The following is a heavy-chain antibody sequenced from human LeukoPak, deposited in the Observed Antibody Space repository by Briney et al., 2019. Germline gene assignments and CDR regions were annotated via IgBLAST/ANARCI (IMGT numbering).Heavy chain of an antibody. Sequence: SETLSLTCAVSGGSISNGGYSWSWIRQPPGKGLEWIGYIYHSGSTYYNPSLKSRVTISVDRSKNQFSLKLSSVTAADTAVYYCARAVGYDNYYDYGMDAWGQGTTVTVSS. J-gene: IGHJ6*02. CDR1: GGSISNGGYS. V-gene: IGHV4-30-2*01. CDR3: ARAVGYDNYYDYGMDA. CDR2: IYHSGST. D-gene: IGHD5-12*01.